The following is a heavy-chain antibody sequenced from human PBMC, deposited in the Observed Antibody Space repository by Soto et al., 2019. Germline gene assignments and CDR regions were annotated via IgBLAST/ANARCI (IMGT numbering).Heavy chain of an antibody. Sequence: SETLSLTCAVSGYSISSGYYWGWIRQPPGKGLEWIGSIYHSGSTYYNPSLKSRVTISVDTSKNQFSLKLSSVTAADTAVYYCAREGGRGVYGMDVWGQGNTVTVSS. CDR3: AREGGRGVYGMDV. J-gene: IGHJ6*02. V-gene: IGHV4-38-2*02. CDR1: GYSISSGYY. CDR2: IYHSGST. D-gene: IGHD3-10*01.